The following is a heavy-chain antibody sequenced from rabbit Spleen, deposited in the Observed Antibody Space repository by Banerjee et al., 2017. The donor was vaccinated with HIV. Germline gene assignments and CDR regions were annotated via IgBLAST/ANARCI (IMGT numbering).Heavy chain of an antibody. J-gene: IGHJ4*01. D-gene: IGHD1-1*01. CDR3: ARDLVGVIGWNFYL. Sequence: QEQLEESGGGLVKPEGSLTLTCTASGVTISSYWICWVRQAPGKGLELIACIYTGSGITYYASWAKGRLTISKTSSTTVTLRMTSLTAADTATYFCARDLVGVIGWNFYLWGQGTLVTVS. CDR1: GVTISSYW. CDR2: IYTGSGIT. V-gene: IGHV1S45*01.